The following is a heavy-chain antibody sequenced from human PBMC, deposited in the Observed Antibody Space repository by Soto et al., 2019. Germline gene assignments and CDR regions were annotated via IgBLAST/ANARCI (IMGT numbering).Heavy chain of an antibody. V-gene: IGHV4-59*08. Sequence: SETLSLTCTVSGCSISSYYWSWIRQPPGKGLEWIGYIYYSGSTNYDPSLKSRGTISVDTSKNQFSLKLSSVTAADTAVYYCVRRLAATISFDYWGEGTLVTVSS. CDR2: IYYSGST. CDR3: VRRLAATISFDY. CDR1: GCSISSYY. J-gene: IGHJ4*02. D-gene: IGHD5-12*01.